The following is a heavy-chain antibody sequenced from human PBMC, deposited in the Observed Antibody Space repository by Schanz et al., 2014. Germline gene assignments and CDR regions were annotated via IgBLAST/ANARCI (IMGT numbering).Heavy chain of an antibody. CDR1: GFTFSSYA. CDR2: IYSGGST. J-gene: IGHJ4*02. CDR3: AKADLVATIWTAFDY. D-gene: IGHD5-12*01. Sequence: VHLVESGGGVVQPGGSLRLSCAASGFTFSSYAMSWVRQAPGKGLEWVAVIYSGGSTFYTDSVKGRFTISRDNSKNTLYLQMNSLIAEDTAVYYCAKADLVATIWTAFDYWGQGTLVTVSS. V-gene: IGHV3-23*03.